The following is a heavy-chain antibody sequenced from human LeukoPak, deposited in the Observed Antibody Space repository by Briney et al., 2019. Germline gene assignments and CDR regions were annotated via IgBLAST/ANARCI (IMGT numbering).Heavy chain of an antibody. V-gene: IGHV4-59*01. J-gene: IGHJ4*02. D-gene: IGHD3-10*01. CDR2: IYYSGSS. Sequence: SETLSLTCNVSGGSITSYYWSWIRQPPGKGLEWIGYIYYSGSSNHNPSLKSRVTISGDTSKNQFSLKLSSVTAADTAVYYCARHEFDSGSLPYFDYWGQGILVTVSS. CDR3: ARHEFDSGSLPYFDY. CDR1: GGSITSYY.